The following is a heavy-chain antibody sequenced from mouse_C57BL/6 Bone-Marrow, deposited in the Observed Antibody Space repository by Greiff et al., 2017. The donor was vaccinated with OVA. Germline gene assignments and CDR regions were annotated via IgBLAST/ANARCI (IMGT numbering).Heavy chain of an antibody. D-gene: IGHD1-1*01. CDR2: INPNNGGT. CDR3: VAGGGSSFPYFDV. Sequence: VQLQQPGPELVKPGASVKISCKASGYTFTDYYMNWVKQSHGKSLEWIGDINPNNGGTSYNQKFKGKATLTVDKSSSTAYMELRSLTSEDSAVYYCVAGGGSSFPYFDVWGTGTTVTVSS. V-gene: IGHV1-26*01. J-gene: IGHJ1*03. CDR1: GYTFTDYY.